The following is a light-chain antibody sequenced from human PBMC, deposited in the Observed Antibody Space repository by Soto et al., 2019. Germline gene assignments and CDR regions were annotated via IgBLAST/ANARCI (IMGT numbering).Light chain of an antibody. J-gene: IGLJ2*01. CDR2: KDS. CDR1: VLPKQF. V-gene: IGLV3-25*03. Sequence: SYELTQPPSVSVSPGQTARITCSGDVLPKQFVYWYQQKSGQAPVLVIYKDSGRPSGIPERFSGSTSGTTVTLTISAVQAEDEADYYCQSADSSDSFRVVFGGGTKLTVL. CDR3: QSADSSDSFRVV.